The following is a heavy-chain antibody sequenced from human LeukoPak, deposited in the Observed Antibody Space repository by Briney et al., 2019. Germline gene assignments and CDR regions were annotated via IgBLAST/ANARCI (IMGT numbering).Heavy chain of an antibody. D-gene: IGHD6-13*01. Sequence: ASVKVSCKASGYSFSGYYLHWVRQAPGQGLEWMGRIKPNSGATDYAQKFQDRVTMTRDTSTGTAYMEVSWLRSGETAVYYCAIESASGSWPDYWGQETLVSV. CDR3: AIESASGSWPDY. CDR1: GYSFSGYY. V-gene: IGHV1-2*06. J-gene: IGHJ4*02. CDR2: IKPNSGAT.